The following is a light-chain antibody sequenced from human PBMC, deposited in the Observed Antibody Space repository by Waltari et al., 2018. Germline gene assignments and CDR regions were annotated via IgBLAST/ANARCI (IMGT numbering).Light chain of an antibody. Sequence: QPVLTQPPSVSAAPGQRVTISCSAASSNIGNNYVSWYRQFPGTAPKLLIYEDNERPSGVPGRFSGSKSGTSATLDITGLQAGDEADYYCGTWDSSLSGAVFGGGTHLTVL. CDR3: GTWDSSLSGAV. CDR1: SSNIGNNY. CDR2: EDN. V-gene: IGLV1-51*02. J-gene: IGLJ7*01.